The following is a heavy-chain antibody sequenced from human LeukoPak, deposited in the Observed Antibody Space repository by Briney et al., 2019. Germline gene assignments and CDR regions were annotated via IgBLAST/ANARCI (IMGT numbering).Heavy chain of an antibody. Sequence: GGSLRLSCAASGFTFSSYAMHWVRQAPGKGLEWVAVISYDGSNKYYADSVKGGFTISRDNSKNTLYLQMNSLRAEDTAVYYCARTQPSPPGVIVVVPAAIRYFDYWGQGTLVTVSS. V-gene: IGHV3-30*04. CDR2: ISYDGSNK. J-gene: IGHJ4*02. CDR1: GFTFSSYA. D-gene: IGHD2-2*01. CDR3: ARTQPSPPGVIVVVPAAIRYFDY.